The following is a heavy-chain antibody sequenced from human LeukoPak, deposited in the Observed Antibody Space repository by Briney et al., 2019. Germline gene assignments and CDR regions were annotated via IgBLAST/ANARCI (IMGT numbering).Heavy chain of an antibody. CDR3: ARGGVGHCSGGSCPTSWFDP. CDR1: GFTFSSYG. CDR2: TSYDGSNK. D-gene: IGHD2-15*01. Sequence: GGSLRLSCAASGFTFSSYGMHWVRQAPGKGLEWVAVTSYDGSNKYYADSVKGRFTISRDNSKNTLYLQMNSLRAEDTAVYYCARGGVGHCSGGSCPTSWFDPWGQGTLVTVSS. V-gene: IGHV3-30*03. J-gene: IGHJ5*02.